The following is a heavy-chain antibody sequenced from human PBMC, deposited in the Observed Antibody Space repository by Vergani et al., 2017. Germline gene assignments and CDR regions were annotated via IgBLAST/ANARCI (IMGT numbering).Heavy chain of an antibody. D-gene: IGHD2-2*01. J-gene: IGHJ4*02. V-gene: IGHV3-30-3*01. CDR1: GFTFSSYA. Sequence: QVQLVESGGGVVQPGRSLRLSCAASGFTFSSYAMHWVRQAPGKGLEWVAVISYDGSNKYYADSVKGRFTISRDNSKNTLYLQMNSLRAEDTAVYYCARDVEDIVVVPAAPDYWGQGTLVTVSS. CDR3: ARDVEDIVVVPAAPDY. CDR2: ISYDGSNK.